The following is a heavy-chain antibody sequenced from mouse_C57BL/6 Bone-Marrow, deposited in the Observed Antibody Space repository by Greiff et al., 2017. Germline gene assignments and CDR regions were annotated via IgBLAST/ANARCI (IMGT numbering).Heavy chain of an antibody. Sequence: EVQRVESGPELVKPGASVKMSCKASGYTFTDYNMHWVKQSHGKSLEWIGYINPNNGGTSYNQKFKGKATLTVNKSSSTAYMELRSLTSEDSAVYYCARRLGRRYYAMDYWGQGTSVTVSS. D-gene: IGHD4-1*01. J-gene: IGHJ4*01. CDR2: INPNNGGT. CDR1: GYTFTDYN. CDR3: ARRLGRRYYAMDY. V-gene: IGHV1-22*01.